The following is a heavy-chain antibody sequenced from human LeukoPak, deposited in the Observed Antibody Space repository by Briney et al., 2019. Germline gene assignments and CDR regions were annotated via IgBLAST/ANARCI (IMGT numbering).Heavy chain of an antibody. CDR1: GGSISSYY. D-gene: IGHD3-3*01. Sequence: PSETLSLTCTVSGGSISSYYWSWIRQPAGKGLEWIGRIYTSGSTNYNPSLKSRVTMSVDTSKNQFSLKLSSVTAADTAVYYCAREGYDFWSGYHEYFQHWGQGTLVTVSS. CDR3: AREGYDFWSGYHEYFQH. V-gene: IGHV4-4*07. J-gene: IGHJ1*01. CDR2: IYTSGST.